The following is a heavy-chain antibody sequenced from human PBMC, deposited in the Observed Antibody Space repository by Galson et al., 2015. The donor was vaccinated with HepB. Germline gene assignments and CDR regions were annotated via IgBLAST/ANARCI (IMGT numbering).Heavy chain of an antibody. CDR2: ISYEGSNK. J-gene: IGHJ4*02. CDR3: ARGVQAYFDH. Sequence: SLRLSCAASGFTFSNYAMHWVRQAPGKGLEWVAVISYEGSNKDHADSVKGRFTISRDNSKNTVYLQMNSLRREDTAVYYCARGVQAYFDHWGQGTLVTVSS. V-gene: IGHV3-30-3*01. CDR1: GFTFSNYA.